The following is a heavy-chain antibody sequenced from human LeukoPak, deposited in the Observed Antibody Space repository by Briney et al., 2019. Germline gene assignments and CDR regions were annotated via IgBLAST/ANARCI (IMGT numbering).Heavy chain of an antibody. CDR1: GYTFTSYG. J-gene: IGHJ3*02. CDR3: ARSHSSGVSDAFDI. V-gene: IGHV1-45*02. D-gene: IGHD6-19*01. Sequence: ASVKVSCKASGYTFTSYGISWVRQAPGQGLEWMGWITPFNGNTNYAQKFQDRVTITRDRSMSTAYMELSSLRSEDTAMYYCARSHSSGVSDAFDIWGQGTMVTVSS. CDR2: ITPFNGNT.